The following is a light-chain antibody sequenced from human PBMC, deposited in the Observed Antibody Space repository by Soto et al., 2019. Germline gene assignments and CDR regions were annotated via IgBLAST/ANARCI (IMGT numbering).Light chain of an antibody. CDR2: GAS. J-gene: IGKJ3*01. CDR3: QQYNNWPPILT. V-gene: IGKV3-15*01. CDR1: QSVSSN. Sequence: EIVMTQSPATLSVSPGERAALSCRARQSVSSNLAWYQQRPGQAPRLLIYGASTRATGVPARFSGSGSVTEFTRTLSSLQSQAFAVYYCQQYNNWPPILTFGPGTKVDIK.